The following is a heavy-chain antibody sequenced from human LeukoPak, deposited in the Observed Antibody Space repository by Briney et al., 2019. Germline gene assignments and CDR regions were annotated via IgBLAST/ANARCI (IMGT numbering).Heavy chain of an antibody. J-gene: IGHJ6*02. D-gene: IGHD6-13*01. CDR2: IWRDGSTK. Sequence: PGGSLRLSCAASGFSFSSYGMFWVRQVPGKGLEWVAVIWRDGSTKYYADSVKGRFTISRDNSKNTPYLQMNSLRAEDTAVYYCAKDQGAAAGTQDDYYYYGMDVWGQGTTVTVSS. CDR1: GFSFSSYG. V-gene: IGHV3-30*02. CDR3: AKDQGAAAGTQDDYYYYGMDV.